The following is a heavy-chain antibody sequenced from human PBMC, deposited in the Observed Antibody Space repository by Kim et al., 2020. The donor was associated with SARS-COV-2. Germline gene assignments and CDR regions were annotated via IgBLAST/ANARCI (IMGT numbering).Heavy chain of an antibody. V-gene: IGHV7-4-1*02. CDR2: INTNTGNP. Sequence: ASVKVSCKASGYTFTSYAMNWVRQAPGQGLEWMGWINTNTGNPTYAQGFTGRFVFSLDTSVSTAYLQTSSLKAEDTAVYYCAREERGYYDSSGNTGAYWGQETLVTVSS. D-gene: IGHD3-22*01. CDR1: GYTFTSYA. J-gene: IGHJ4*02. CDR3: AREERGYYDSSGNTGAY.